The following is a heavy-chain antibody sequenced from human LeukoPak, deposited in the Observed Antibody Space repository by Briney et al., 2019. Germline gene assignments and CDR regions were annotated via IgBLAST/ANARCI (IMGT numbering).Heavy chain of an antibody. CDR2: INPNSGGT. D-gene: IGHD4-17*01. CDR3: ARENDYGDYNPPAF. J-gene: IGHJ4*02. CDR1: GYTFTGYY. V-gene: IGHV1-2*02. Sequence: ASVKVSCKASGYTFTGYYMHWVRQAPGQGLEWMGWINPNSGGTNYAQKFQGRVTMTRDTSISTAYMELRSLRSDDTAVYYCARENDYGDYNPPAFWGQGTLVTVSS.